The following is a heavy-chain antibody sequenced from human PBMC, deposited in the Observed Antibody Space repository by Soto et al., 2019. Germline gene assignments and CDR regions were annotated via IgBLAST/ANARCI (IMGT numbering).Heavy chain of an antibody. D-gene: IGHD5-12*01. CDR2: INPSGGST. Sequence: ASVKVSCKASGYTFTSYYMHWVRQAPGQGLEWMGIINPSGGSTSYAQKFQGRVTMTRDTSTSTVHMEVRSLRSDDTAVYYCAREGVAPYYYYGMDVWGQGTTVTVSS. V-gene: IGHV1-46*01. CDR1: GYTFTSYY. CDR3: AREGVAPYYYYGMDV. J-gene: IGHJ6*02.